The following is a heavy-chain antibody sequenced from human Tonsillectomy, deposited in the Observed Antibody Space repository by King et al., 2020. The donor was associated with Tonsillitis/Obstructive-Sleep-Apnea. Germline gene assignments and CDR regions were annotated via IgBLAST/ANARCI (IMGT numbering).Heavy chain of an antibody. CDR3: ARHYNPYNWFAP. J-gene: IGHJ5*02. Sequence: VQLQESGPGLVKPSETLSLTCTVSGGSITSYYWSWIRQPPGKGLEWIGYIYYSGTTKYNPSLKSRVTISVDTSMDQFSLNLSSVTAADTAVYYCARHYNPYNWFAPWGQGTLVTVSS. CDR1: GGSITSYY. CDR2: IYYSGTT. D-gene: IGHD1-14*01. V-gene: IGHV4-59*08.